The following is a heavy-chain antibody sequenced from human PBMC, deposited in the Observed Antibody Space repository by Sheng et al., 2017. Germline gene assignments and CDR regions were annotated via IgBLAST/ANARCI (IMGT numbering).Heavy chain of an antibody. V-gene: IGHV4-31*11. D-gene: IGHD1-26*01. CDR3: ATGSLAGAIYDYG. Sequence: QVRLQESGPGLLKPSQTLSLTCDVSGVSISSSGYYWSWVRQHPGKGLEWIGFIYHSGSTFYNPSLKSRVTISVDMSASRFSLKMNSVTAADTAVYYCATGSLAGAIYDYG. J-gene: IGHJ6*01. CDR1: GVSISSSGYY. CDR2: IYHSGST.